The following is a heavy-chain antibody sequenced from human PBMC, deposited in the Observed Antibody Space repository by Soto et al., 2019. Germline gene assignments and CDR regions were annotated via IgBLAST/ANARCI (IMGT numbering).Heavy chain of an antibody. CDR1: GLTVRAKKY. Sequence: DVQLVESGGGLIQPGESLGLSCAPFGLTVRAKKYVAWVRKVPGKGLEWVSALYDVDGSFYADSVKGRFTTSSDSSKTTVYLQMNGLRPDDTAVYYCASWHEREHAYDVWGQGTTVTVSS. CDR2: LYDVDGS. CDR3: ASWHEREHAYDV. V-gene: IGHV3-53*01. D-gene: IGHD1-1*01. J-gene: IGHJ3*01.